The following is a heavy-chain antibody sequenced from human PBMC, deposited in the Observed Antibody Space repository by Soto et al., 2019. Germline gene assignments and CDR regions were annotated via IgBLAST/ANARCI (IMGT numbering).Heavy chain of an antibody. CDR1: GGSFRGYY. CDR3: ARGIYRYCSSTSCYNTYYYYGMDV. J-gene: IGHJ6*02. CDR2: INHSGST. Sequence: PSETLSLTCAVYGGSFRGYYCSWIRQPPGKGLEWIGEINHSGSTNYNPSLKSRVTISVDTSKNQFSLKLSSVTAADTAVYYCARGIYRYCSSTSCYNTYYYYGMDVWGQGTTVTVSS. V-gene: IGHV4-34*01. D-gene: IGHD2-2*02.